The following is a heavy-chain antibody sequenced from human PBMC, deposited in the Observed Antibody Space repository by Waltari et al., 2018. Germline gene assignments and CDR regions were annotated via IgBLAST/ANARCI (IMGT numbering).Heavy chain of an antibody. D-gene: IGHD5-18*01. V-gene: IGHV1-69*05. CDR3: ARDWGGAAMVTSYYYYYMDV. J-gene: IGHJ6*03. CDR1: VGPVSSDA. Sequence: QVQLVQSGAEVKKPGSPVTVSCTASVGPVSSDAISWVRQAPGQGLAWMGGIIPIFGTANYAKKFQGRVTITTDESPSTAYMELSSLRSEDTAVYYCARDWGGAAMVTSYYYYYMDVWGKGTTVTVSS. CDR2: IIPIFGTA.